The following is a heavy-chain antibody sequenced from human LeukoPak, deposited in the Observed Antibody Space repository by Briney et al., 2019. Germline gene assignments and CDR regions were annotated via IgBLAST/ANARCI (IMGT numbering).Heavy chain of an antibody. D-gene: IGHD3-22*01. CDR1: GGTFSNYA. V-gene: IGHV1-69*13. CDR3: ARGWDYDSGGRPTAYVY. J-gene: IGHJ4*02. CDR2: IIPLLGTA. Sequence: SVKVSCKASGGTFSNYAINWVRQAPGPGLEWMGGIIPLLGTANYAQKFQGRVSITADESTTTVYMELNSLKSEDTAVYYCARGWDYDSGGRPTAYVYWGQGTLVTVSS.